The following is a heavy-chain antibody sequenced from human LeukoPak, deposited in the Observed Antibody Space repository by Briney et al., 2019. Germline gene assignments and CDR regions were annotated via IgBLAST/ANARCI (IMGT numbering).Heavy chain of an antibody. D-gene: IGHD3-22*01. Sequence: ASVKVSCKVSGYTLTELSMHWVRQAPGQGLEWMGWISADNGNTKYTQKLQGRVTMTTDTSTSTAYMELRSLRSDDTAVYYCARVSYDSSGYYHDPYWGQGTLVIVSS. CDR2: ISADNGNT. J-gene: IGHJ4*02. CDR1: GYTLTELS. V-gene: IGHV1-18*01. CDR3: ARVSYDSSGYYHDPY.